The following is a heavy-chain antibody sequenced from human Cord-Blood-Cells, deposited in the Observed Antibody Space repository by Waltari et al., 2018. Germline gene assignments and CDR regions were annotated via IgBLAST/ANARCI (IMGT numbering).Heavy chain of an antibody. J-gene: IGHJ5*02. Sequence: QLQLQESGPGLVKPSETLSLTCTVSGCSISSSSYYWGWIRQPPGKGLEWIGSIYYSGSTYYNPSLKSRVTISVDTSKNQFSLKLSSVTAADTAVYYCARRYSSSSGFDPWGQGTLVTVSS. V-gene: IGHV4-39*01. CDR1: GCSISSSSYY. CDR2: IYYSGST. CDR3: ARRYSSSSGFDP. D-gene: IGHD6-13*01.